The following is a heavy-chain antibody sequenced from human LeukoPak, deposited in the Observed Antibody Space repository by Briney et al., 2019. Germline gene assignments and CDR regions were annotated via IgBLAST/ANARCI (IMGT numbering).Heavy chain of an antibody. CDR1: GGSINNYY. Sequence: SETLSLTCTVSGGSINNYYWSWIRQPPGKGLEWIGNVYYSGSTNYNPSLGSRVTTSVDASKNQFSLKVSSVTAADTALYFCARTRASTDYYGMDVWGPGTTVTVSS. J-gene: IGHJ6*02. CDR3: ARTRASTDYYGMDV. V-gene: IGHV4-59*01. CDR2: VYYSGST.